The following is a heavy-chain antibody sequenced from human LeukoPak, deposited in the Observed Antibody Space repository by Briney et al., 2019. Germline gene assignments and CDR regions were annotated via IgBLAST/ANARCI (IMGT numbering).Heavy chain of an antibody. V-gene: IGHV3-64*01. CDR2: ISSNGGST. Sequence: GGSLRLSCAASGFTFSSYAMHWVRQAPGKGLEYVSAISSNGGSTYYANSVKGRFTISRDNSKNTLYLQMGSLRAGDMAVYYCARDQEYYDFWSGYPSPLDYWGQGTLVTVSS. CDR3: ARDQEYYDFWSGYPSPLDY. CDR1: GFTFSSYA. J-gene: IGHJ4*02. D-gene: IGHD3-3*01.